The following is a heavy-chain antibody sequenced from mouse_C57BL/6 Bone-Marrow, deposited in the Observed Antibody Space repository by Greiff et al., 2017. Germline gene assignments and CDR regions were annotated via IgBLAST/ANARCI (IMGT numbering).Heavy chain of an antibody. Sequence: QVQLQQSGAELVRPGTSVKLSCKASGYTFNSYWMHWVKQRPGQGLEWIGVIDPSDSYTNYNQKFQGKATVTVDTSSSTAYMQLSSLTSEVCAVSYCERVVYGSSYGFTYWGQGTLLTVSA. CDR3: ERVVYGSSYGFTY. J-gene: IGHJ3*01. CDR1: GYTFNSYW. V-gene: IGHV1-59*01. CDR2: IDPSDSYT. D-gene: IGHD1-1*01.